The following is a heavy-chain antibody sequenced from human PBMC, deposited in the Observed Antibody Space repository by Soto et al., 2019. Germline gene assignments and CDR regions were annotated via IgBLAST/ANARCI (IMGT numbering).Heavy chain of an antibody. D-gene: IGHD6-19*01. CDR1: GGTFSSYS. J-gene: IGHJ4*02. V-gene: IGHV1-69*06. CDR2: IIPIFGTA. CDR3: TKRQGAVAGTFDY. Sequence: SVKVSCKASGGTFSSYSFSWVRQAPGQGPEWMGGIIPIFGTANYAQKFQGRVTITADKSTSTVYMELSSLRSEDTAVYYCTKRQGAVAGTFDYWGPGTMVTL.